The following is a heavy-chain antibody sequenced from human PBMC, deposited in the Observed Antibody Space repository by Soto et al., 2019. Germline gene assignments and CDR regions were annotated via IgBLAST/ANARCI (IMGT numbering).Heavy chain of an antibody. J-gene: IGHJ4*02. CDR1: GFTFGDYA. D-gene: IGHD1-1*01. V-gene: IGHV3-9*01. CDR2: INENSGSL. Sequence: EVQLVESGGNLVKPGRSLRLSCAASGFTFGDYAMHWVRQAPGKGLEWISSINENSGSLDYADSVKGRFTISRDNAKNSLYLQLNSLRIEDTALYYCAKDAHWSLDFWGQGTLVTVSS. CDR3: AKDAHWSLDF.